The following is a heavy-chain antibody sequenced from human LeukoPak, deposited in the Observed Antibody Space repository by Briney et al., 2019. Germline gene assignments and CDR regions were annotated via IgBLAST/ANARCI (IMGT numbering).Heavy chain of an antibody. J-gene: IGHJ6*02. D-gene: IGHD3-10*01. Sequence: ASVKVSCKASGYSFTAYYIRWVRQAPEQGLEWMGRISPTRGGTKYAQKFLGRVSMTRDTSISTSYMELSSLRPDDTAVYYCASLEYASGSSNSYYYYDGRDIWGQGTMVTVSS. CDR1: GYSFTAYY. CDR2: ISPTRGGT. CDR3: ASLEYASGSSNSYYYYDGRDI. V-gene: IGHV1-2*02.